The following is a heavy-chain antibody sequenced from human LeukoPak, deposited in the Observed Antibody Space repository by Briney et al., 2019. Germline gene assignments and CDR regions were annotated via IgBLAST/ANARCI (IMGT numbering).Heavy chain of an antibody. V-gene: IGHV1-18*01. CDR1: GYTFTSYG. Sequence: ASVKVSCKASGYTFTSYGISWVRQAPGQGLEWMGWISAYAQKFQGRVTMTTDTSTSTAYMELSSLRSEDTAVYYCARRPLAATRPDYWGQGTLVTVSS. J-gene: IGHJ4*02. CDR3: ARRPLAATRPDY. D-gene: IGHD2-15*01. CDR2: ISAY.